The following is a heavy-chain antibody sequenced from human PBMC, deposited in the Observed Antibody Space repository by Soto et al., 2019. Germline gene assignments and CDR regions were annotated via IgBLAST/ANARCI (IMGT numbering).Heavy chain of an antibody. CDR2: IRNEANSYTA. V-gene: IGHV3-72*01. Sequence: EVQLVDSGGGLVQPGGSLRLSCTASGFTFSDYYMDWVRQAPGKGLDWVGRIRNEANSYTAVYAASVTGRFTMSRDDSKNSLYRQMDSLKTEDTAVYYCTRVPTPVPAAIDIWGQGTMVTVSS. D-gene: IGHD2-15*01. CDR1: GFTFSDYY. CDR3: TRVPTPVPAAIDI. J-gene: IGHJ3*02.